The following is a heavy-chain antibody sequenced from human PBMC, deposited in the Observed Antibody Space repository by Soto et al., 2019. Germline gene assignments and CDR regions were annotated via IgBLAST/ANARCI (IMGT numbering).Heavy chain of an antibody. J-gene: IGHJ4*02. CDR2: IYYSGST. Sequence: QLQLQESGPGLVKPSETLSLTCTVSGGSISSSSYYWGWIRQPPGQGLEWIGSIYYSGSTYYNPSLKRRVTISVDTSKNKFSLKMSSVTAADTAVYYCARHTPAISISDHWGQGTLVTVSS. CDR3: ARHTPAISISDH. CDR1: GGSISSSSYY. D-gene: IGHD2-15*01. V-gene: IGHV4-39*01.